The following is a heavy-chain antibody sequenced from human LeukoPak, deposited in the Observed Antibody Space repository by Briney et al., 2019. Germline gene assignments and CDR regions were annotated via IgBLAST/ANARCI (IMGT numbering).Heavy chain of an antibody. CDR3: ARDREVVAFDI. CDR2: IYSGGTT. Sequence: PGRSLRLSCAASGFTVSSNYMSWVRQAPGKGLEWISVIYSGGTTYYADSVKGRFTISRDNSNNTLYLQMHSLRAEDTAVYYCARDREVVAFDIWGQGTMVTVSS. V-gene: IGHV3-53*01. J-gene: IGHJ3*02. CDR1: GFTVSSNY. D-gene: IGHD2-15*01.